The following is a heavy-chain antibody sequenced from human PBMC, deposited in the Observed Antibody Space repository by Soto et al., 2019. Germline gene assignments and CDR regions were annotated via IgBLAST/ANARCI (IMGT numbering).Heavy chain of an antibody. CDR1: GFTFSSYG. CDR2: ISYDGSNN. Sequence: QVQLVESGGGVVQPGRSLRLSCAASGFTFSSYGMHWVRQAPGKGLEWVAVISYDGSNNYYADSVKGRFTISRDNSKNTLYLQMNSLRAEDTAVYYCAKGSFGSAREYYFDYWGQGTLVTVSS. CDR3: AKGSFGSAREYYFDY. J-gene: IGHJ4*02. D-gene: IGHD2-15*01. V-gene: IGHV3-30*18.